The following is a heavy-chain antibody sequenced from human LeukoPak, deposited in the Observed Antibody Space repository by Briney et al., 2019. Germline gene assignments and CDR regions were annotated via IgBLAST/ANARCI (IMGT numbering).Heavy chain of an antibody. CDR3: ARQIGAMVIYFDY. D-gene: IGHD5-18*01. CDR2: IYSGGST. J-gene: IGHJ4*02. V-gene: IGHV3-66*04. Sequence: PGGSLRLSCAASGFTFSSYWMSWVRQAPGKGLEWVSVIYSGGSTYCADSVKGRFTISRDNSKNTLYLQMNSLRAEDTAVYYCARQIGAMVIYFDYWGQGTLVTVSS. CDR1: GFTFSSYW.